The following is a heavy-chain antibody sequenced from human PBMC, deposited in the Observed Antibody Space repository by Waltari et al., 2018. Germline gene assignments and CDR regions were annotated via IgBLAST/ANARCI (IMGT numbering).Heavy chain of an antibody. Sequence: QVQLVQSGAEVKKPGASVKVSCKASGYTFTGYYMPWVRQAPGQGLEWMGWINPNRGGTNYAQKFQGRVTMTRDTSISTAYMELSRLRSDDTAVYYCARDEQLGPHLDYYYMDVWGKGTTVTISS. J-gene: IGHJ6*03. CDR3: ARDEQLGPHLDYYYMDV. D-gene: IGHD6-6*01. CDR2: INPNRGGT. V-gene: IGHV1-2*02. CDR1: GYTFTGYY.